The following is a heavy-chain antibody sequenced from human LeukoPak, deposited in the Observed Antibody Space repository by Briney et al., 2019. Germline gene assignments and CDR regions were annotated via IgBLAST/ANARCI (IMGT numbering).Heavy chain of an antibody. CDR2: INHSGST. CDR3: ARPPGPQVHY. CDR1: GGSFSGYY. D-gene: IGHD4/OR15-4a*01. Sequence: PSETLSLTCAVYGGSFSGYYWNWIRQPPGKGLEWIGEINHSGSTNYNPSLKSRVTISVDTSKNQFSLKLNSVTAADTAVYYCARPPGPQVHYWGQGTLVTVSS. V-gene: IGHV4-34*01. J-gene: IGHJ4*02.